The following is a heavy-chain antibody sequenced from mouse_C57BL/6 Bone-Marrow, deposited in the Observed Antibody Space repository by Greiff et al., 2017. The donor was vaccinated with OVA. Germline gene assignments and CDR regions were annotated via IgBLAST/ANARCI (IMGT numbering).Heavy chain of an antibody. Sequence: VQLQQSGAELMKPGASVKLSCKATGYTFTGYWIEWVKQRPGHGLEWIGEILPGSGSTNYNEKFKGKATFTADTSSNTAYMQLSSLTTEDTAIYYCASSPLYYYGSSYYRYFDVWGTGTTVTVSS. J-gene: IGHJ1*03. V-gene: IGHV1-9*01. CDR1: GYTFTGYW. CDR2: ILPGSGST. CDR3: ASSPLYYYGSSYYRYFDV. D-gene: IGHD1-1*01.